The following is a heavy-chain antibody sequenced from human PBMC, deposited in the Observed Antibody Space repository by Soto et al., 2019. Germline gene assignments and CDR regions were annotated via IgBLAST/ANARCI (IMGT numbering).Heavy chain of an antibody. V-gene: IGHV3-74*01. Sequence: EVQLVESGGGLVQPGGSLRLSCAASEFTFSSYWMHWVRQVPGKGLVWVSRINSDGSSTGYADSVMGRFTISRDNAKNTLYLQMNSLRAEDTAVYYCARDQGYCSGGSCYVAGYWGQGTLVTVSS. CDR3: ARDQGYCSGGSCYVAGY. CDR2: INSDGSST. D-gene: IGHD2-15*01. CDR1: EFTFSSYW. J-gene: IGHJ4*02.